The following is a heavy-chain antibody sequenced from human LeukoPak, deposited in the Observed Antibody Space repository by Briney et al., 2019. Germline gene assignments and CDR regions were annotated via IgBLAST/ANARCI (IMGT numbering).Heavy chain of an antibody. J-gene: IGHJ4*02. V-gene: IGHV4-59*01. D-gene: IGHD6-19*01. CDR1: GASISSYC. Sequence: SETLSLTCTVAGASISSYCWSWIRQPPGKGLGWIAYIYYRGSTKYNPSLKSRVTISVDTSKNQFSLKLSSVTAADTAVYYCARDWGSSGGLGVGYWGQGALVTVSS. CDR2: IYYRGST. CDR3: ARDWGSSGGLGVGY.